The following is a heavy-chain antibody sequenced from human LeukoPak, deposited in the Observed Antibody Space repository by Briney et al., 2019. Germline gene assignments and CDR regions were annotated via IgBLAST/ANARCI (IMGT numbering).Heavy chain of an antibody. V-gene: IGHV4-34*01. Sequence: SETLSLTCAVYGGSFSGYYWIWIRQPPGKGLEWIGEISHSGSINYNPSLKSRVIISVDTSKNQFSLKLSSVTAADTAVYYCARDFMRWGQGTLVTVSS. CDR3: ARDFMR. D-gene: IGHD3-16*01. J-gene: IGHJ4*02. CDR2: ISHSGSI. CDR1: GGSFSGYY.